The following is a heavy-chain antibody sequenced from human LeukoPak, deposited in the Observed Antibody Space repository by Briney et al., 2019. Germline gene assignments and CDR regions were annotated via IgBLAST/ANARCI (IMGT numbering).Heavy chain of an antibody. Sequence: GGSLRLSCAASGFTFSSYAMSWVRQAPGKGLEWVSAISGSGGSTYYADSVKGRFTISRDNSKNTLYLQMNSLRAEDTAVYFCARERQDTIVHSGAFDIGGQGTMVTVSS. D-gene: IGHD3-10*01. CDR2: ISGSGGST. CDR3: ARERQDTIVHSGAFDI. V-gene: IGHV3-23*01. J-gene: IGHJ3*02. CDR1: GFTFSSYA.